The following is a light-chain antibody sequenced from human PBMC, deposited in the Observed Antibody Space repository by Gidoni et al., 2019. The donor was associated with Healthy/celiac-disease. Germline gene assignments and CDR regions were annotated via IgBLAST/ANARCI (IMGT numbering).Light chain of an antibody. Sequence: DIVMTQSPAPLAVSLGERATVNCKSSQSVLYSSNNKNYLAWYQQKPGQPPKLLIYWASTRESGVPDRFSGSGSGTDFTLTISSLQAEDVAVYYCQQYYSILCSFGQGTKLEIK. J-gene: IGKJ2*04. CDR2: WAS. V-gene: IGKV4-1*01. CDR3: QQYYSILCS. CDR1: QSVLYSSNNKNY.